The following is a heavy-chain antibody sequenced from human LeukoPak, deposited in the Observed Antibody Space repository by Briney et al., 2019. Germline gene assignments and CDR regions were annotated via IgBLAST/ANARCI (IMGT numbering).Heavy chain of an antibody. CDR1: GGSVSSGSYY. CDR2: IYYSGST. CDR3: ARDSRSDWFDP. V-gene: IGHV4-61*03. J-gene: IGHJ5*02. Sequence: PSETLSLTCTVSGGSVSSGSYYWSWIRQRPGKALEWIGYIYYSGSTNYNPSLKSRVTISVDTSKNHFSLKLSSVTAADTAMYYCARDSRSDWFDPWGQGTLVTVSS.